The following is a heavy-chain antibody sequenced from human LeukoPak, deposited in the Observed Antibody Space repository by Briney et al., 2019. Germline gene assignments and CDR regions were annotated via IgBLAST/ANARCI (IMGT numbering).Heavy chain of an antibody. V-gene: IGHV4-4*09. CDR2: IYTSGST. J-gene: IGHJ4*02. D-gene: IGHD2-15*01. CDR1: GCSISSYY. CDR3: ASLITSGGPADC. Sequence: SETLSLTCTVSGCSISSYYWSWIRQPPGKGLEWIGYIYTSGSTNYNPSLKSRVTISVDTSKNQFSLKLSSVTAADTAVYYCASLITSGGPADCWGQGTLVTVSS.